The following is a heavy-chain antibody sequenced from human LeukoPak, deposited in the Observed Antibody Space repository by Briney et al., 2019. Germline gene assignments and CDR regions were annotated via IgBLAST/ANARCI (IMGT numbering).Heavy chain of an antibody. CDR1: GYTFTSYG. CDR2: MNPNSGNT. V-gene: IGHV1-8*02. D-gene: IGHD3-10*01. J-gene: IGHJ4*02. CDR3: ARGYLSMVRGVISRY. Sequence: ASVKVSCKASGYTFTSYGISWVRQAPGQGLEWMGWMNPNSGNTDYAQKFQGRVTMTRNTSISTAYMELSSLRSEDTAVYYCARGYLSMVRGVISRYWGQGTLVTVSS.